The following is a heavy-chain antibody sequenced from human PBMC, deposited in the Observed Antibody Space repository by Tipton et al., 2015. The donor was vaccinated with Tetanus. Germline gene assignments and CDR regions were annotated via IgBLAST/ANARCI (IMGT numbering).Heavy chain of an antibody. D-gene: IGHD2-2*01. V-gene: IGHV4-59*01. J-gene: IGHJ3*01. CDR2: IFHSGST. CDR1: GGSMSNNY. Sequence: TLSLTCTVSGGSMSNNYWSWIRQPPGKGLEWIAYIFHSGSTNYSPPLKSRVAISMDTSKNQISLKLSSVTAADTAVYYCARRSYCSSSRCFDAFDLWGQGTMVTVSS. CDR3: ARRSYCSSSRCFDAFDL.